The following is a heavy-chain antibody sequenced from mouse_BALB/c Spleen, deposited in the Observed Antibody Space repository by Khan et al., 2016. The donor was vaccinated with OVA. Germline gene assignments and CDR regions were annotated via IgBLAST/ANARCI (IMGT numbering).Heavy chain of an antibody. CDR2: INPYNGYT. D-gene: IGHD4-1*01. Sequence: QVQLKQSGAELVRPGASVKMSCKASGYTFTSYTIHWLKLRPAQGLEWIGYINPYNGYTTYNQKFRDKATLTADKSSTTAYMQLTSLTSEDSAVYDSVRDGAYHGSDGWFAYWGQGTLVTVSA. CDR3: VRDGAYHGSDGWFAY. CDR1: GYTFTSYT. V-gene: IGHV1-4*01. J-gene: IGHJ3*01.